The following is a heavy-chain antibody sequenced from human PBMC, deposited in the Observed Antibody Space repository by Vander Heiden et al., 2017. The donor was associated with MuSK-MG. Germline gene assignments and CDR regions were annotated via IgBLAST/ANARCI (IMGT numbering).Heavy chain of an antibody. J-gene: IGHJ5*02. CDR3: ARDPSPSFGELLTRWFDP. CDR2: ISYDGSNK. D-gene: IGHD3-10*01. V-gene: IGHV3-30*04. CDR1: GFTFSSYA. Sequence: VQLVESGGGVVQPGRSLRLSCAASGFTFSSYAMHWVSQAPGKGLEWVAVISYDGSNKYYADSVKGRFTISRDNSKNTLYLQMNSLRAEDTAVYYCARDPSPSFGELLTRWFDPWGQGTLVTVSS.